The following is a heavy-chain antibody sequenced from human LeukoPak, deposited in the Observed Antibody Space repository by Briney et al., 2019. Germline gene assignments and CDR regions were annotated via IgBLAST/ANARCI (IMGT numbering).Heavy chain of an antibody. CDR3: ARDQLRQYSYAPFDY. Sequence: GGSLRLSYAASGFTFSSYWMSWVRQAPGKGLEWVANIKQDGSEKYYVDSVKGRFTISRDNAKNSLYLQMNSLRAEDTAVYYCARDQLRQYSYAPFDYWGQGTPVTVSS. D-gene: IGHD5-18*01. CDR2: IKQDGSEK. J-gene: IGHJ4*02. V-gene: IGHV3-7*01. CDR1: GFTFSSYW.